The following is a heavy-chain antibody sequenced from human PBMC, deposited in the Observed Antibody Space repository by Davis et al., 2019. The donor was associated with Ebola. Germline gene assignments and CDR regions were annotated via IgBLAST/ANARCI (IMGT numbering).Heavy chain of an antibody. CDR3: ARDHYDSSGYGFDI. D-gene: IGHD3-22*01. Sequence: GESLKISCAASGFTFSSYEMNWVRQAPGKGLEWVSYISSSSSTIYYADSVKGRFTISRDNAKNSLYLQMNSLRDEDTAVYYCARDHYDSSGYGFDIWGQGTMVTVSS. V-gene: IGHV3-48*02. J-gene: IGHJ3*02. CDR2: ISSSSSTI. CDR1: GFTFSSYE.